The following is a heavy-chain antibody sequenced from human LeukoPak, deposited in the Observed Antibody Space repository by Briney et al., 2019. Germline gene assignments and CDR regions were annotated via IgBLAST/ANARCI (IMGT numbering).Heavy chain of an antibody. J-gene: IGHJ4*02. Sequence: SQTLSLTCTVSGGSISSGGYYWSWLRQHPGKGLVWIGYIYYSGSTYYHPSLKRRVTISVDTSKNQFSLKLSSVTAADTAVYYCARDGTYGSGSYSKGFDYWGQGTLVTVSS. CDR2: IYYSGST. CDR3: ARDGTYGSGSYSKGFDY. CDR1: GGSISSGGYY. V-gene: IGHV4-31*03. D-gene: IGHD3-10*01.